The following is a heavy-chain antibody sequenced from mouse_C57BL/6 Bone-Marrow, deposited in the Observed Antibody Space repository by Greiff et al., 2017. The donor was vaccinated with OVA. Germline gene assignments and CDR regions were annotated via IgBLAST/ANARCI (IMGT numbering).Heavy chain of an antibody. Sequence: EVQLQQSGPELVKPGASVKIPCKASGYTFTDYNMDWVKQSHGKSLEWIGDINPNNGGTIYNQKFKGKATLPVDKSSSTAYMELRSLTSEDTAVDYCARGGYGNYCDYWGQGTTLTVSS. V-gene: IGHV1-18*01. CDR2: INPNNGGT. CDR1: GYTFTDYN. CDR3: ARGGYGNYCDY. J-gene: IGHJ2*01. D-gene: IGHD2-1*01.